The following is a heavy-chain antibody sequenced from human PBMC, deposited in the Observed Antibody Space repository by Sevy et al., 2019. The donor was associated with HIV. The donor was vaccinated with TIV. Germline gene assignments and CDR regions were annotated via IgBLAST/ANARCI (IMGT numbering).Heavy chain of an antibody. CDR2: IYPGDSET. V-gene: IGHV5-51*01. J-gene: IGHJ5*02. CDR3: ARHKLSYDNNWIQDNGFDP. D-gene: IGHD1-1*01. Sequence: GESLKISCKGSGYSFSDYWIGWVRRKPGKGLEWMGIIYPGDSETRYNPSFEGLVTISADTSINTAYLGWRILKASDTAMYYCARHKLSYDNNWIQDNGFDPWGQGTLVTVSS. CDR1: GYSFSDYW.